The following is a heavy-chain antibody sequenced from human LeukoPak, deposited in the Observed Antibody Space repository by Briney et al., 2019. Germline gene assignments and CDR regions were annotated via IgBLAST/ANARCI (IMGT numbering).Heavy chain of an antibody. V-gene: IGHV3-53*01. CDR1: GFTVSSNY. D-gene: IGHD1-26*01. CDR2: IYSGGST. Sequence: GGSLRLSCAASGFTVSSNYMSWVRQAPGKGLEWVSVIYSGGSTYYADSVKGRFTISRDNSKNTLYLQMNSLRAEDTAVYYCARLRWELLRRGNYFDYWGQGTLVTISS. J-gene: IGHJ4*02. CDR3: ARLRWELLRRGNYFDY.